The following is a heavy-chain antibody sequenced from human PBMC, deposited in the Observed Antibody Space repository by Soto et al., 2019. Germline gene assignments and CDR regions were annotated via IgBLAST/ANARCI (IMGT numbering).Heavy chain of an antibody. CDR3: GRDRRFYYYGMEV. J-gene: IGHJ6*02. Sequence: SETLSLTCTVSGGSISSGGYYWSWIRQHPGKGLEWIGYIYYSGSTYYNPSLKSRVTISVDTSKNQFSLKLSSVTAADTAVYYCGRDRRFYYYGMEVWGQGTTVTVSS. V-gene: IGHV4-31*03. CDR2: IYYSGST. CDR1: GGSISSGGYY.